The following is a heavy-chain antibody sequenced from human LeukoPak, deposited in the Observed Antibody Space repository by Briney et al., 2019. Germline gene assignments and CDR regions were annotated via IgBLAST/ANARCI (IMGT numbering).Heavy chain of an antibody. V-gene: IGHV1-3*01. D-gene: IGHD3-22*01. CDR1: GYTFTSYA. Sequence: ASVKVSCKAAGYTFTSYAMHWVRQAPGQRLEWMGWINAGNGNTKYSQKFQGRVTITRDTSASTAYMELSSLRSEDTAVYYCARDHPSFYDSSGLDYWGQGTLVTVSS. CDR2: INAGNGNT. CDR3: ARDHPSFYDSSGLDY. J-gene: IGHJ4*02.